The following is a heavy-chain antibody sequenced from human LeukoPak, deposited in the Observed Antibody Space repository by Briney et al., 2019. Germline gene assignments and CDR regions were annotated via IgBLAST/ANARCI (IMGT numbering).Heavy chain of an antibody. CDR2: IYYSGST. J-gene: IGHJ5*02. Sequence: PSETLSLTCTVSGGSISSSSYYWGWIRQPPGKGLEWIGSIYYSGSTYYNPSLKSRVTISVDTSKNQFSLKLSSVTAADTAVYYCARRGVRGSGSYSRWFDPWGQGTLVTVSS. CDR3: ARRGVRGSGSYSRWFDP. V-gene: IGHV4-39*07. CDR1: GGSISSSSYY. D-gene: IGHD3-10*01.